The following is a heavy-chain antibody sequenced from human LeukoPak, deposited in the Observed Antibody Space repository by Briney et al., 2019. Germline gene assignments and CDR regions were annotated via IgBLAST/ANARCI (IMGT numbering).Heavy chain of an antibody. CDR3: ARTNRGIAVAGTGLRTGWFDP. CDR1: GFTFSSYS. D-gene: IGHD6-19*01. CDR2: ISSSSSYI. J-gene: IGHJ5*02. V-gene: IGHV3-21*01. Sequence: GGSLRLSCAASGFTFSSYSMNWVRQAPGKGLEWVSSISSSSSYIYYADSVKGRFTISRDNAKNSRYLQMNSLRAEDTAVYYCARTNRGIAVAGTGLRTGWFDPWGQGTLVTVSS.